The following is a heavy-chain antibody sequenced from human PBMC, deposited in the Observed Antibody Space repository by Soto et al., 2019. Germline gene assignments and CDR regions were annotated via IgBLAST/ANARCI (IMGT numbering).Heavy chain of an antibody. CDR1: GFTVSSYG. CDR3: TRLPGGAFDY. J-gene: IGHJ4*02. V-gene: IGHV3-33*01. Sequence: QVQLVESGGGVVQPGRSLRLSCAASGFTVSSYGLHWVRQAPGKGLEWVAVIWYDGSNKYYADFVKGRFTLSRDNSKNTLYLQMNSLRAEDTAVYYCTRLPGGAFDYWGQGTLVTVSS. CDR2: IWYDGSNK. D-gene: IGHD3-16*01.